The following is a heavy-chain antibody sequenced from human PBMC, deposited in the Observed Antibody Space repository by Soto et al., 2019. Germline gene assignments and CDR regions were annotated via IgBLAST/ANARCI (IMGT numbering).Heavy chain of an antibody. CDR2: MYHSGST. CDR3: ARGMAEEQIFYYFDY. CDR1: GGSISSGGYS. D-gene: IGHD3-9*01. V-gene: IGHV4-30-2*01. Sequence: SETLSLTCAVSGGSISSGGYSLSWIRQPPGKGLEWIGYMYHSGSTYYNPSLKNRVTISVDASKSQFYLKLRSVTAADTAVYYCARGMAEEQIFYYFDYWGQGALVTVS. J-gene: IGHJ4*02.